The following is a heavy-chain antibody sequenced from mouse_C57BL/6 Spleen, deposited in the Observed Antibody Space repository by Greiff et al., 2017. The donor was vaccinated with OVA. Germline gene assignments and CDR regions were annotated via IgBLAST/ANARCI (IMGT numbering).Heavy chain of an antibody. Sequence: EVQRVESGGGLVKPGGSLKLSCAASGFTFSDYGMHWVRQAPEKGLEWVAYISSGSSTIYYADTVKGRFTISRDNAKNTLFLQMTSLRSEDTAMYYCARGNYYGSFWFAYWGQGTLVTVSA. V-gene: IGHV5-17*01. D-gene: IGHD1-1*01. CDR1: GFTFSDYG. CDR3: ARGNYYGSFWFAY. CDR2: ISSGSSTI. J-gene: IGHJ3*01.